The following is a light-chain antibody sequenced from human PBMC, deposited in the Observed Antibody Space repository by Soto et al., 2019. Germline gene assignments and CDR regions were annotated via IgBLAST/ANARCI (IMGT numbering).Light chain of an antibody. CDR1: QNVLYRSSNKSY. V-gene: IGKV4-1*01. CDR2: CAS. J-gene: IGKJ2*01. Sequence: DIVMTQSPDFLAVSLGERATITCKSSQNVLYRSSNKSYLAWYQQRPGQPPRLPLYCASTRQTGVPDRFIGIGSDADFSLTISSLQAGDEAIYHCQQYYNTPDTFVQGTSLEIK. CDR3: QQYYNTPDT.